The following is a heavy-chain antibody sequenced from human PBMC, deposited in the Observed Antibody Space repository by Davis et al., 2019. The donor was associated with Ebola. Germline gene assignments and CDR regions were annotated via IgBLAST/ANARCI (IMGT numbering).Heavy chain of an antibody. CDR3: ATHMGHYDSGDY. CDR1: GFMFSRYA. V-gene: IGHV3-30*03. CDR2: ISQDGSSD. Sequence: PGGSLRLSCAASGFMFSRYAVHWVRQAPGKGLEWVAGISQDGSSDDYVDSVKGRFTISRDNSKNTLYLQMSSLRAEDTAIYYCATHMGHYDSGDYWGQGTLVTVSS. D-gene: IGHD3-10*01. J-gene: IGHJ4*02.